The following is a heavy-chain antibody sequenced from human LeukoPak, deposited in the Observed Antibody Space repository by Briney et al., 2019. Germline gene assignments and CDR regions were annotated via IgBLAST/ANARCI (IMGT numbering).Heavy chain of an antibody. V-gene: IGHV3-30*18. CDR2: ISYDGSNK. D-gene: IGHD4-17*01. CDR1: GFTFSSYG. J-gene: IGHJ4*02. Sequence: GRSLRLSCAASGFTFSSYGMHWDRQAPGKGLEWVAVISYDGSNKYYADSVKGRFTISRDNSKNTLYLQMNSLRAEDTAVYYCAKVGSRVTSAPDDYWGQGTLVTVSS. CDR3: AKVGSRVTSAPDDY.